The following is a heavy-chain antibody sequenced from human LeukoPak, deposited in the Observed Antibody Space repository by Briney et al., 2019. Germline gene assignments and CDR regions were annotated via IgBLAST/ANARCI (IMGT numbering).Heavy chain of an antibody. D-gene: IGHD3-22*01. CDR2: IYYSGST. Sequence: SETLSLTCTVSGGSISSGGYYWSWIRQHPGKGLEWIGYIYYSGSTYYNPSLKSRVTISVDTSKNQFSLRLSSVTAADTAVYYCASTMRYYYDSSGLNWFDPWGQGTLVTVSS. V-gene: IGHV4-31*03. CDR1: GGSISSGGYY. J-gene: IGHJ5*02. CDR3: ASTMRYYYDSSGLNWFDP.